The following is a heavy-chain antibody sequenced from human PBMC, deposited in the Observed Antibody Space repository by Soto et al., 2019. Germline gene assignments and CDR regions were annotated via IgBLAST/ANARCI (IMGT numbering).Heavy chain of an antibody. CDR2: ISGSGGST. D-gene: IGHD2-2*01. Sequence: EVQLLESGGGLVQPGGSLRLSCAASGFTFSSYAMSWVRQAPGKGLEWVSAISGSGGSTYYADSVKGRFTISRDNSKNTLYLQMNSLRAEDTAVYYRAKDWSGSTSAYYFDYWGQGTLVTVSS. V-gene: IGHV3-23*01. CDR3: AKDWSGSTSAYYFDY. J-gene: IGHJ4*02. CDR1: GFTFSSYA.